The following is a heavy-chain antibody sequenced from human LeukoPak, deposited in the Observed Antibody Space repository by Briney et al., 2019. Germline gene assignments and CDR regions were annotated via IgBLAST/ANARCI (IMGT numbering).Heavy chain of an antibody. D-gene: IGHD3-3*01. V-gene: IGHV3-21*01. CDR1: GFTFSSYS. Sequence: PGGSLRLSCEASGFTFSSYSMNWVRQAPGQGLEWVSSISSSSSYIYYADSVTGRFTFSRDNAKNTLYLQITSLKAEDTAVYYCARGPDYWSGYIDDWGQGTLVTVSS. CDR2: ISSSSSYI. CDR3: ARGPDYWSGYIDD. J-gene: IGHJ4*03.